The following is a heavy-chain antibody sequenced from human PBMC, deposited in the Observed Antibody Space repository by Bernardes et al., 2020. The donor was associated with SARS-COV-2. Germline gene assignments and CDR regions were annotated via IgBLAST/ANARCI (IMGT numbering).Heavy chain of an antibody. CDR2: LNHSGVT. J-gene: IGHJ4*02. CDR1: GGSLISHY. D-gene: IGHD3-10*01. CDR3: ARGAKVLEY. Sequence: LSTTCSVHGGSLISHYWSWVRQPPGTGLEWIGQLNHSGVTNYNPTLKSRVSISVDTSKNQFSLRLTYVTAADTAIYYCARGAKVLEYWGQGTLVSVSS. V-gene: IGHV4-34*01.